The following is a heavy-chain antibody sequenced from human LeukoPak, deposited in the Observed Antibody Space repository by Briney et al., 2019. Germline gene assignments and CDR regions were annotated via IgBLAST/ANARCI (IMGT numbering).Heavy chain of an antibody. J-gene: IGHJ4*02. CDR1: GYTFTSYA. Sequence: ASVKVSCKASGYTFTSYASHWVRQAPGQKLEWMGWISAGNGNTKYSQNFQGRVAFISNTSATTAFMELSSLRSEDAAVYYCARDSGSGSNDYWGQGTLVTVSS. CDR3: ARDSGSGSNDY. D-gene: IGHD1-26*01. V-gene: IGHV1-3*01. CDR2: ISAGNGNT.